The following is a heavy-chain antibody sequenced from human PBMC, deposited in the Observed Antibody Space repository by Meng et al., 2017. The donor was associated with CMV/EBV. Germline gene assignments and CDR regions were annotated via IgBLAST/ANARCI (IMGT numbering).Heavy chain of an antibody. V-gene: IGHV3-30*18. CDR1: GFTFSSCG. Sequence: SGFTFSSCGKRWVRQAPGKGKEWVAVISYDGSNKYYADAVKGRFTISSDNYKNTLYLQMKSLRAEDTAVYYCAKARGATPVGAFDIWGQGTMVTVSS. J-gene: IGHJ3*02. CDR2: ISYDGSNK. D-gene: IGHD1-26*01. CDR3: AKARGATPVGAFDI.